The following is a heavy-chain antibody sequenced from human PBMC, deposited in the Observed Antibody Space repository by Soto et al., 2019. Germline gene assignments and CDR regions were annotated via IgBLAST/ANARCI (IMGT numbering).Heavy chain of an antibody. Sequence: GESLKISCKGSGYSFTSYWIGWVRQMPGKGLEWMGIIYPGDSDTRYSPSFQGQVTISADKSISTAYLQWSSLKASDTAMYYCARRFDGGNSRYYYMDVWGKGTTVTVSS. CDR2: IYPGDSDT. CDR1: GYSFTSYW. V-gene: IGHV5-51*01. D-gene: IGHD2-21*02. J-gene: IGHJ6*03. CDR3: ARRFDGGNSRYYYMDV.